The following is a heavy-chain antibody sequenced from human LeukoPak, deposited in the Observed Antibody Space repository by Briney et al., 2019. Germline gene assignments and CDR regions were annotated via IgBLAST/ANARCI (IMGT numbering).Heavy chain of an antibody. CDR1: GYSISSGYY. J-gene: IGHJ4*02. CDR2: IYHSGST. Sequence: SETLSLTCAVSGYSISSGYYWGWIRQPPGKGLEWIGSIYHSGSTYYNPSLKSRVTISVDTSKNQFSLKLSSVTAADTAVYYCASSMVRGATIDYWAREPWSPSPQ. D-gene: IGHD3-10*01. V-gene: IGHV4-38-2*01. CDR3: ASSMVRGATIDY.